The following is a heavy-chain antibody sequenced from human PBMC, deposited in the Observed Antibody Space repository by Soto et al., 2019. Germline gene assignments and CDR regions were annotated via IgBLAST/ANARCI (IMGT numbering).Heavy chain of an antibody. Sequence: PGESLKISCEGSGYNFNTYWIGWVRQMPGKGLEWMALIYPGDSDTRYSPSFEGQVTLSVDRSISTAYLQWSSLKASDTAIYYCATSTVSYMDIVSSTTRGYFDHWGQGTLVTVSS. J-gene: IGHJ4*02. CDR3: ATSTVSYMDIVSSTTRGYFDH. V-gene: IGHV5-51*01. D-gene: IGHD5-12*01. CDR1: GYNFNTYW. CDR2: IYPGDSDT.